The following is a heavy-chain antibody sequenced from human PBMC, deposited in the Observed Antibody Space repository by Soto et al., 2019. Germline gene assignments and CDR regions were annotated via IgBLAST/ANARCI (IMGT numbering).Heavy chain of an antibody. CDR3: VRAPYFSASSAYTRCLDY. Sequence: PGGSLGFFCASYGFTLIDHYICWVRQAPGKGLDPVGRSRDKPQGYSTAYAASGKGRFTTSRDESKNSAYLQMNSLKTEDTAVYYCVRAPYFSASSAYTRCLDYWGQGTLVTVSS. CDR1: GFTLIDHY. D-gene: IGHD3-22*01. J-gene: IGHJ4*02. V-gene: IGHV3-72*01. CDR2: SRDKPQGYST.